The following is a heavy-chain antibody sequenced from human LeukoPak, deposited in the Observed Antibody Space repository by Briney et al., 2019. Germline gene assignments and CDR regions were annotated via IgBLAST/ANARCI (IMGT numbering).Heavy chain of an antibody. J-gene: IGHJ4*02. V-gene: IGHV3-74*01. CDR2: LNRDGSST. CDR1: GFTFSSYW. Sequence: SGGSLRLSCAASGFTFSSYWMHWVRQAPGKGLVWVSRLNRDGSSTNYADSVKGRFTISRDNAKNTLYLQMNSLRDEDTAVYYCARGSSSSSWYPQYYFDYWGQGTLVTVSS. D-gene: IGHD6-13*01. CDR3: ARGSSSSSWYPQYYFDY.